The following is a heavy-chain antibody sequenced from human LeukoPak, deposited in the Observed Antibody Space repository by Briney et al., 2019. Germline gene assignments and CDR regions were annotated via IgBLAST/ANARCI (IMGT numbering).Heavy chain of an antibody. CDR1: GFTFSNAW. CDR2: TKSKTDGGTT. Sequence: NPGGSLRLSCAASGFTFSNAWMSWVRQAPGKGREWVGRTKSKTDGGTTDYAAPVKRRFTISRDDSKNTMYLQMNRLKTEDTAVYYCTTAPYYYDSSGYLADYWGQGTLVTVS. CDR3: TTAPYYYDSSGYLADY. J-gene: IGHJ4*02. D-gene: IGHD3-22*01. V-gene: IGHV3-15*01.